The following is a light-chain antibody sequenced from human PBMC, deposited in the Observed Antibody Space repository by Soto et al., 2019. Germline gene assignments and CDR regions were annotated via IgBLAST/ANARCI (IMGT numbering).Light chain of an antibody. J-gene: IGKJ1*01. V-gene: IGKV1-9*01. CDR1: QGISSY. Sequence: DIQLTQSPSFLSASVGGRVTITCRASQGISSYLAWYQQKPGKAPKVLIYGASTLQSGVPSRFSGSGSGTEFTLTISSLQPEDFATYYCQQLNSYPWTFGQGTKVEIK. CDR3: QQLNSYPWT. CDR2: GAS.